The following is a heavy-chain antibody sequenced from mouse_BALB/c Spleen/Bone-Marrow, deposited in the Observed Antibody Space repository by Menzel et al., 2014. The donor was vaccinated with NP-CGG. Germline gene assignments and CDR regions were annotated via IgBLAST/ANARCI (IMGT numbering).Heavy chain of an antibody. J-gene: IGHJ2*01. Sequence: EVQLVESGPELVKPGASVKISCKASGHSFTGYYMHWVKQSHVKSLEWIGRINPYNGATSYNQNFKDKASLTVDKSSSTAYMELHSLTSEDSAVYYCARAAYYFDYWGQGTTLTVSS. CDR2: INPYNGAT. CDR3: ARAAYYFDY. D-gene: IGHD1-2*01. V-gene: IGHV1-31*01. CDR1: GHSFTGYY.